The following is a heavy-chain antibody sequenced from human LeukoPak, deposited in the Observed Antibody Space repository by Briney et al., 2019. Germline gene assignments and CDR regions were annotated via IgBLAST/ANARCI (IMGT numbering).Heavy chain of an antibody. CDR2: INPNTGLT. Sequence: ASVKVSCEASGHSFTSYYVHWLRQAPGQGLEWMGWINPNTGLTYYAQKFQGRVTMTTDTSISTAYMELSGLRSDDTAVYYCARDNSGLEYWGQGTLVTVSS. CDR3: ARDNSGLEY. CDR1: GHSFTSYY. J-gene: IGHJ4*02. V-gene: IGHV1-2*02.